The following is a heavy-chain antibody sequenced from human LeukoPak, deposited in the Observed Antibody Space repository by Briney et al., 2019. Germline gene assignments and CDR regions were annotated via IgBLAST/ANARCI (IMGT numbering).Heavy chain of an antibody. CDR3: AREGGASLVVPAATYFDY. CDR2: INPSGGST. J-gene: IGHJ4*02. V-gene: IGHV1-46*01. D-gene: IGHD2-2*01. CDR1: GYTFTSYY. Sequence: ASVKVSCKASGYTFTSYYMHWVRQAPGQGLEWMGIINPSGGSTSYAQKFQGRVTMTRDTSTSTVYMELRSLRSDDTAVYYCAREGGASLVVPAATYFDYWGQGTLVTVSS.